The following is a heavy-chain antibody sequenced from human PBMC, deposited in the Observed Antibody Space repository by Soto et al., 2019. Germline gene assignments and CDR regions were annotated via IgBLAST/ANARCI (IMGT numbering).Heavy chain of an antibody. Sequence: ESGGGLVQPGGSLRLSCAAYGFTFSSYSMNWVRQAPGKGLEWVSYISSSSTTIYYADSVKGRFTISRDNAKNSLYLQMNSLRAEDTAVYYCARDPLWFGELLLDYWGQGTLVTVSS. CDR3: ARDPLWFGELLLDY. CDR1: GFTFSSYS. CDR2: ISSSSTTI. V-gene: IGHV3-48*01. D-gene: IGHD3-10*01. J-gene: IGHJ4*02.